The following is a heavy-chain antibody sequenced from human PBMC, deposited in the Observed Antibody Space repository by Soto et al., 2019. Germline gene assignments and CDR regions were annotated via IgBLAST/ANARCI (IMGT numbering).Heavy chain of an antibody. CDR2: FDLQDGET. J-gene: IGHJ4*02. Sequence: GASVKVSCKVSGYTLTKLSMHWVRQAPGKGLEWMGDFDLQDGETTSAQKFQGRVTMTEDTSTGTAYMELSSLRFEDTAVYYCETDVWASSNKWGQGTLVTVSS. CDR1: GYTLTKLS. CDR3: ETDVWASSNK. V-gene: IGHV1-24*01. D-gene: IGHD3-16*01.